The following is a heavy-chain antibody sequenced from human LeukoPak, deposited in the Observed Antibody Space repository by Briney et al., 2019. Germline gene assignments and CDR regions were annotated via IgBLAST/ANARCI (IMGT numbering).Heavy chain of an antibody. Sequence: SESLSLTCTVSGGSISSYYWSWIRQPPGXGLEWIGYIYHSGGTDYNPSLKSRVTISVDTSKKQFSLKLSSVTAADTAVYYCALTISVAGSNWFDPWGQGTLVIVSS. CDR2: IYHSGGT. D-gene: IGHD6-19*01. CDR3: ALTISVAGSNWFDP. J-gene: IGHJ5*02. CDR1: GGSISSYY. V-gene: IGHV4-59*01.